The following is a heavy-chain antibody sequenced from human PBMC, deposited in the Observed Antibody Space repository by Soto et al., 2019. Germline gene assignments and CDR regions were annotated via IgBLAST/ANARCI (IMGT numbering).Heavy chain of an antibody. J-gene: IGHJ5*02. CDR2: IYPGDSDT. CDR1: GYSFTSYW. V-gene: IGHV5-51*01. D-gene: IGHD5-12*01. Sequence: PGESLKISCKGSGYSFTSYWIGWVRQMPGKGLEWMGIIYPGDSDTRYSPSFQGQVTISADKSISTAYLQWSSLKASDTAMYYCARGRYSGYDPSGWFDPWGQGTLVTVSS. CDR3: ARGRYSGYDPSGWFDP.